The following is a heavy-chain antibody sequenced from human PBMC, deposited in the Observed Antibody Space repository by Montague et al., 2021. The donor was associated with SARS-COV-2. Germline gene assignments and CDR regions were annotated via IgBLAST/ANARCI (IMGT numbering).Heavy chain of an antibody. CDR3: ARLGDGVVPSPILGVGPYYSYYYMDV. D-gene: IGHD3-10*01. CDR2: IHHGGST. CDR1: GGSFSTYS. Sequence: SETLSLTCAVHGGSFSTYSWNWIRQPPGKGLEWIGEIHHGGSTNHNPSLKSRVTISADTSKNQFSLKLTSMAAADTAVYYCARLGDGVVPSPILGVGPYYSYYYMDVWGKGTTVTVSS. J-gene: IGHJ6*03. V-gene: IGHV4-34*01.